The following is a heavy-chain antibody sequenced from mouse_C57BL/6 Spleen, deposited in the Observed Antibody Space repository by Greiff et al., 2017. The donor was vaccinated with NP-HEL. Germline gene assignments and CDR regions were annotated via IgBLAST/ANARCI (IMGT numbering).Heavy chain of an antibody. Sequence: QVHVKQSGAELARPGASVKLSCKASGYTFTSYGISWVKQRTGQGLEWIGEIYPRSGNTYYNEKFKGKATLTADKSSSTAYMELRSLTSEDSAVYFCALITTVVASDWYFDVWGTGTTVTVSS. J-gene: IGHJ1*03. D-gene: IGHD1-1*01. CDR3: ALITTVVASDWYFDV. CDR2: IYPRSGNT. CDR1: GYTFTSYG. V-gene: IGHV1-81*01.